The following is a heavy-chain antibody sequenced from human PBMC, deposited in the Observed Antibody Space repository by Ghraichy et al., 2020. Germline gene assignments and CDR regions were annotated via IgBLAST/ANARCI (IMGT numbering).Heavy chain of an antibody. D-gene: IGHD3-10*01. Sequence: GGSLRLSCAASGFTFSSYSMNWVRQAPGKGLEWVSSISSSSSYIYYADSVKGRFTISRDNAKNSLYLQMNSLRAEDTAVYYCARDLWFGDHGGYWGQGTLVTVSS. CDR1: GFTFSSYS. V-gene: IGHV3-21*01. CDR2: ISSSSSYI. J-gene: IGHJ4*02. CDR3: ARDLWFGDHGGY.